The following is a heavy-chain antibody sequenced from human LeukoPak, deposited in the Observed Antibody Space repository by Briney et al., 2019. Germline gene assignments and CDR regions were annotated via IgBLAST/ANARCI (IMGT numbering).Heavy chain of an antibody. CDR3: ARVYYGPSDC. CDR2: IYYSGSI. Sequence: PSETLSLTCTVSGGSISSYYWSWIRQPPGKGLEWIGYIYYSGSINYNPSLRSRVTISVDTSKNQFSLKLSSVTAADTAVYYCARVYYGPSDCWGQGTLVTVSS. V-gene: IGHV4-59*08. D-gene: IGHD3-10*01. J-gene: IGHJ4*02. CDR1: GGSISSYY.